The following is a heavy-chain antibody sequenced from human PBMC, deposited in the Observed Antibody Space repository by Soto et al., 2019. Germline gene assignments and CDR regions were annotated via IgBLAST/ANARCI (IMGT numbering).Heavy chain of an antibody. V-gene: IGHV4-34*01. CDR1: GGSFSGYY. Sequence: PSETLSLTCAVYGGSFSGYYWSWIRQPPGKGLEWIGEINHSGSANYNPSLKSRVTISVDTSKNQFSLKLSSVTAADTAVYYCARGGRFSEWLHKYNWFDPWGQGTLVTVSS. D-gene: IGHD3-3*01. CDR2: INHSGSA. CDR3: ARGGRFSEWLHKYNWFDP. J-gene: IGHJ5*02.